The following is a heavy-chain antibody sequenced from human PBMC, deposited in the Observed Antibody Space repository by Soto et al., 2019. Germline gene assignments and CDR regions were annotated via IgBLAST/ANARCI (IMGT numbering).Heavy chain of an antibody. Sequence: QVQLVQSGAEVKKPGSLVKVSCKASGGTFSSYAISWVRQAPGQGLEWMGGIIPIFGTANYAQKFQGRVTITADESTSTAYMELSSLRSEDTAVYYCARATRSGWIPYHLDYWGQGTLVTVSS. J-gene: IGHJ4*02. CDR1: GGTFSSYA. D-gene: IGHD6-19*01. CDR3: ARATRSGWIPYHLDY. V-gene: IGHV1-69*01. CDR2: IIPIFGTA.